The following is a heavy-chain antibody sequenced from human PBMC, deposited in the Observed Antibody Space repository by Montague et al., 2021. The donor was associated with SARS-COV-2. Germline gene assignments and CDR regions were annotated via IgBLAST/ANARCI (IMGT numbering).Heavy chain of an antibody. V-gene: IGHV3-9*01. CDR3: AKEVGESPSFDY. D-gene: IGHD2-15*01. Sequence: SLRLSCAASGFTFDDYAMPWVRQAPGKGLEWVSGISWNSGSTGYADSVKGRFTISRGNAKNSLYLQMNSLRAEDTALYYCAKEVGESPSFDYWGQGTLVTVSS. CDR2: ISWNSGST. CDR1: GFTFDDYA. J-gene: IGHJ4*02.